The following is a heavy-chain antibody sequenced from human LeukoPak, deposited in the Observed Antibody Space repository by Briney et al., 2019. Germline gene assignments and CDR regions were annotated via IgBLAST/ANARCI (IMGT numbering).Heavy chain of an antibody. V-gene: IGHV3-21*01. J-gene: IGHJ4*02. CDR2: ISSSSSYI. Sequence: GGSLSLSCAASGFTFSSYSMNWVRQAPGKGLEWVSSISSSSSYIYYADSVKGRFTISRDNAKNSLYLQMNSLRAEDTAVYYCARGSLYYYGSGSTTSWGQGTLVTVSS. D-gene: IGHD3-10*01. CDR1: GFTFSSYS. CDR3: ARGSLYYYGSGSTTS.